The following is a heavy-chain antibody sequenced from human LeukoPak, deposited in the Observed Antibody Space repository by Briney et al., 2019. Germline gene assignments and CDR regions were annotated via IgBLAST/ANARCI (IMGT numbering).Heavy chain of an antibody. J-gene: IGHJ2*01. CDR3: ARSLRQGYFDL. CDR2: FDPEDGET. Sequence: ASVKVSCKVSGYTLTELSMHWVRQAPGKGLEWMGGFDPEDGETIYAQKLQGRVTMTTDTSTSTAYMELRSLRSDDTAVYYCARSLRQGYFDLWGRGTLVTVSS. CDR1: GYTLTELS. V-gene: IGHV1-24*01.